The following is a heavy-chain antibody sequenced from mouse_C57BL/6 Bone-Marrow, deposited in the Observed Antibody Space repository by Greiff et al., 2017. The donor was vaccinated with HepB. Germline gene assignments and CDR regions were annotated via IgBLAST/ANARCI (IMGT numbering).Heavy chain of an antibody. V-gene: IGHV1-76*01. Sequence: VQGVESGAELVRPGASVKLSCKASGYTFTDYYINWVKQRPGQGLEWIARIYPGSGNTYYNEKFKGKATLTAEKSSSTAYMQLSSLTSEDSAVYFCARGLSFAYWGQGTLVTVSA. CDR1: GYTFTDYY. J-gene: IGHJ3*01. CDR2: IYPGSGNT. CDR3: ARGLSFAY.